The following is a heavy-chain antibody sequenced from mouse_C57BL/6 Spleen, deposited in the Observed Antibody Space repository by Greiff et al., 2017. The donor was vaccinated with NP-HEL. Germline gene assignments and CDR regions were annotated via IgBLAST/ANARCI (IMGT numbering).Heavy chain of an antibody. J-gene: IGHJ2*01. CDR3: ARGETGTMTRYYFDY. Sequence: EVQLVESGGGLVQPGGSLKLSCAASGFTFSDYYMYWVRQTPEKRLEWVAYISNGGGSTYYPDTVKGRFTISRDNAKNTLYLQMSRLKSEDTAMYYCARGETGTMTRYYFDYWGQGTTLTVSS. CDR1: GFTFSDYY. CDR2: ISNGGGST. D-gene: IGHD4-1*01. V-gene: IGHV5-12*01.